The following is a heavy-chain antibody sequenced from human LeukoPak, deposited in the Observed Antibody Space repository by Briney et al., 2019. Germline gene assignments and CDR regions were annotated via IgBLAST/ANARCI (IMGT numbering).Heavy chain of an antibody. Sequence: PSETLSLTCAVSGGSISSGGYSWSWIRQPPGTGLEWIGYIYHSGSTYYNPSLKSRVTISVDRSKNQFSLKLSSVTAADTAVYYCARVGATTGLDCWGQGTLVTVSS. CDR2: IYHSGST. J-gene: IGHJ4*02. CDR3: ARVGATTGLDC. D-gene: IGHD1-26*01. V-gene: IGHV4-30-2*01. CDR1: GGSISSGGYS.